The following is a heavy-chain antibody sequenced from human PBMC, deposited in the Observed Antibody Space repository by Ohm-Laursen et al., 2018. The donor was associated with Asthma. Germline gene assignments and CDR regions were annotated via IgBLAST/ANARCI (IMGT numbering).Heavy chain of an antibody. CDR3: AAWGPRIY. V-gene: IGHV3-48*01. Sequence: SLRLSCAASGFTFSNYNMIWVRQAPGKGLDWVSSITTGSSTIYYADSVRGRFTVSTDKVTNSLYLQINSLRPEDPAVYYRAAWGPRIYWGQGTLVTASS. CDR1: GFTFSNYN. D-gene: IGHD3-16*01. J-gene: IGHJ4*02. CDR2: ITTGSSTI.